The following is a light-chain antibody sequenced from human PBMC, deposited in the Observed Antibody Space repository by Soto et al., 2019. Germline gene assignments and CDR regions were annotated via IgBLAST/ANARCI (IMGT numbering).Light chain of an antibody. J-gene: IGKJ5*01. V-gene: IGKV1-5*03. Sequence: IQMTQSPSTESSSVCDRVTTTCMASQSISSWLAWYQQKPGKAPKLLIYKASSLESGVPSRFSGSGSGTEFTLTISSLQPDDFATYYCQQYNSYPITFGQGTRLEVK. CDR1: QSISSW. CDR3: QQYNSYPIT. CDR2: KAS.